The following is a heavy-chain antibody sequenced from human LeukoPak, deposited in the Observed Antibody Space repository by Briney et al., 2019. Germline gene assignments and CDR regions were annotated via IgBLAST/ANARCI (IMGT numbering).Heavy chain of an antibody. Sequence: ASVKVSCKASGYIFTGYYIHWVRQAPGQGLEWMGWINPNNGGTNYAQKLQGRVTITRDTSIYRAYLDLSRLRSDDTAVYYCARGGSWYSSGYPAVYWGQGTLVTVSS. CDR2: INPNNGGT. J-gene: IGHJ4*02. V-gene: IGHV1-2*02. CDR3: ARGGSWYSSGYPAVY. CDR1: GYIFTGYY. D-gene: IGHD5-18*01.